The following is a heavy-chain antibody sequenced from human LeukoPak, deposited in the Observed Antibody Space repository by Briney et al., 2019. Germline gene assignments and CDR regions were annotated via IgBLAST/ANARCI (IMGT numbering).Heavy chain of an antibody. CDR1: GYTFTSYY. D-gene: IGHD3-22*01. Sequence: ASVKVSCKASGYTFTSYYMHWVRQAPGQGLEWMGIINPSGGGTSYAQKFQGRVTMTRDTSTSTVYMELSSLRSEDTAVYYCARGPSDYYDSSGPQPSNFDYWGQGTLVTVSS. V-gene: IGHV1-46*01. J-gene: IGHJ4*02. CDR3: ARGPSDYYDSSGPQPSNFDY. CDR2: INPSGGGT.